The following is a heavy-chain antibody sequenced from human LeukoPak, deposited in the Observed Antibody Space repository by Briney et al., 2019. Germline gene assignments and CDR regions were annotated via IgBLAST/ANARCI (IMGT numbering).Heavy chain of an antibody. D-gene: IGHD3-10*01. Sequence: SETLSLTCTVSGGSMSGFLWTWLRQPPGKELEGFGSIYYSRSSTKYNPSLKSRLTITVDTSKSQFSLKLNSATAADTAVYYCARTSRHYYGSGSNLTPWPAGMDVWGQGTTVTVSS. J-gene: IGHJ6*02. CDR2: IYYSRSST. CDR1: GGSMSGFL. CDR3: ARTSRHYYGSGSNLTPWPAGMDV. V-gene: IGHV4-59*01.